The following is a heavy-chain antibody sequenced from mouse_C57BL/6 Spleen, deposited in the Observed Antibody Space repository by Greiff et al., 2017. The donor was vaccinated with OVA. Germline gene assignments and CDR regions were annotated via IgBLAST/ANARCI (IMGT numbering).Heavy chain of an antibody. D-gene: IGHD2-4*01. CDR3: ARAEEGGIYDYDGGPWFAY. CDR2: IDPSDSYT. Sequence: VQLQQPGAELVRPGTSVKLSCKASGYTFTSYWMHWVKQRPGQGLEWIGVIDPSDSYTNYNQKFKGKATLTVDTSSSTAYMQLSSLTSEDSAVYYCARAEEGGIYDYDGGPWFAYWGQGTLVTVSA. V-gene: IGHV1-59*01. CDR1: GYTFTSYW. J-gene: IGHJ3*01.